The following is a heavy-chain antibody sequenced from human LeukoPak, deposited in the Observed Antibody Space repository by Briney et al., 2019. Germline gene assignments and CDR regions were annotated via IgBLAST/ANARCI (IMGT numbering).Heavy chain of an antibody. Sequence: GGSLRLSCAASGFAFSSYSMNWVRQAPGKGLEWVSSISSSSSYMYYADSVKGRFTISRDNAKNSLYLQMNSLRAEDTAVYYCARDRVAAAGDAFDIWGQGTMVTVSS. CDR1: GFAFSSYS. J-gene: IGHJ3*02. CDR3: ARDRVAAAGDAFDI. V-gene: IGHV3-21*01. CDR2: ISSSSSYM. D-gene: IGHD6-13*01.